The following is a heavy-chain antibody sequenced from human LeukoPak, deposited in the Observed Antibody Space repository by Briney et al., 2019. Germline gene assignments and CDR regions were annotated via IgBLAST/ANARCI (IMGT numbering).Heavy chain of an antibody. CDR3: AGDSAMIDNWFDP. Sequence: PSETLSLTCTVSGGSTSSSSYYWGWIRQPPGKGLEWIGSIYYSGSTYYNPSLKSRVTISVDTSKNQFSLKLSYVTAADTAVYYCAGDSAMIDNWFDPWGQGTLVTVSS. CDR2: IYYSGST. D-gene: IGHD3-22*01. V-gene: IGHV4-39*07. CDR1: GGSTSSSSYY. J-gene: IGHJ5*02.